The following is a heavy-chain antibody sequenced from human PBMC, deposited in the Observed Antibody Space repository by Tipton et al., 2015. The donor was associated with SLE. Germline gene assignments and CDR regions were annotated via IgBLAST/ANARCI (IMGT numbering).Heavy chain of an antibody. CDR3: ARDPPGTRGSDPYFDY. V-gene: IGHV3-53*01. J-gene: IGHJ4*02. Sequence: SLRLSCAASGFTVSSNYMSWVRQAPGKGLEWVSVIYSGGSTYYADSVKGRFTISRDNSKNTLYLQMNSLRAEDTAVYYCARDPPGTRGSDPYFDYWGQGTLVTVSS. CDR2: IYSGGST. CDR1: GFTVSSNY. D-gene: IGHD5-12*01.